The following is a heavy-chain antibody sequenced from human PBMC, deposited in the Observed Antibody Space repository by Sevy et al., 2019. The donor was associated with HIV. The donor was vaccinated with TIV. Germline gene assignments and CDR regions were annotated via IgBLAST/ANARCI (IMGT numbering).Heavy chain of an antibody. Sequence: GGSLRLSCAASGFTFSSYSMNWVRQAPGKGLEWVSSISTSSSYIYYADSVKGRFTISRDNAKNSLYLQMNSLRAEDSAVYYCARDRRLGELSPRDYWGQGTLVTVSS. D-gene: IGHD3-16*02. V-gene: IGHV3-21*04. CDR1: GFTFSSYS. CDR2: ISTSSSYI. CDR3: ARDRRLGELSPRDY. J-gene: IGHJ4*02.